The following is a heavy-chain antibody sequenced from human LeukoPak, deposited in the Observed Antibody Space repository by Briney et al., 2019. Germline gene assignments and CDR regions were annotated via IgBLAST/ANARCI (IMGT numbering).Heavy chain of an antibody. V-gene: IGHV1-69*13. D-gene: IGHD2-15*01. CDR1: GGTFSSYA. CDR3: ARTRVVATTVIGYYYGMDV. J-gene: IGHJ6*02. CDR2: IIPIFGTA. Sequence: SVKVSCKASGGTFSSYAISWVRQAPGQGLEWMRGIIPIFGTANYAQKFQGRVTITADESTSTAYMELSSLRSEDTAVYYCARTRVVATTVIGYYYGMDVWGQGTTVTVSS.